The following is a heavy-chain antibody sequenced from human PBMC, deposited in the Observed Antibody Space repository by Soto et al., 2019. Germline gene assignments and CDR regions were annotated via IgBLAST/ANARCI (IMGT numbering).Heavy chain of an antibody. CDR3: ARGLLLGGMDV. V-gene: IGHV3-13*01. J-gene: IGHJ6*02. Sequence: GGSLRLSCAASGVTFSSYDMHWVRQATGKGLEWVSAIGTAGDTYYPGSVKGRFTISRENAKNSLYLQMNSLRAGDTAVYYCARGLLLGGMDVWGQGTTVTVSS. D-gene: IGHD3-22*01. CDR2: IGTAGDT. CDR1: GVTFSSYD.